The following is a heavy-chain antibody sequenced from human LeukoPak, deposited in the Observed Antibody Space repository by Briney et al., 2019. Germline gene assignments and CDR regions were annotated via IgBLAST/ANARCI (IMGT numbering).Heavy chain of an antibody. J-gene: IGHJ4*02. CDR2: INPSGGST. CDR1: GYTFTSYY. CDR3: ARCSVGGWELPRFDY. Sequence: VASVKVSCKASGYTFTSYYMHWVRQAPAQAREWMGIINPSGGSTSYAKKFQGRVTMTRDTSTSTVYMELSSLRSEDTAVYYCARCSVGGWELPRFDYWGQGTLVTVSS. D-gene: IGHD1-26*01. V-gene: IGHV1-46*01.